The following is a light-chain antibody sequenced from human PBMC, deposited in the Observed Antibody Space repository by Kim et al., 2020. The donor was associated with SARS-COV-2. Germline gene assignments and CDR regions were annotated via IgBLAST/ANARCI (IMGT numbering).Light chain of an antibody. Sequence: PGQTARITCSGDALPKQYVYWFQQKPGQAPVVVIYEDTERPSGIPERFSGSTSGTTVTLTISGVQAEDEADYYCQSADSSDTFWVFGGGTKVTVL. CDR3: QSADSSDTFWV. CDR1: ALPKQY. CDR2: EDT. J-gene: IGLJ3*02. V-gene: IGLV3-25*03.